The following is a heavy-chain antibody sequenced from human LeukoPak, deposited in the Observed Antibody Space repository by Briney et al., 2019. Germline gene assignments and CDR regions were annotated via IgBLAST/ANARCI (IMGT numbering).Heavy chain of an antibody. D-gene: IGHD1-14*01. Sequence: PGGSLRLSCAASGFTFSTYWMSWVRQAPGKGLEWVANIKEDGSEKYYVDSLKGRFTISRDNVKNSLYLQINSRRADDTAVYYCGRDSFKTDIDYWVQGTLVSVCS. CDR3: GRDSFKTDIDY. CDR1: GFTFSTYW. CDR2: IKEDGSEK. J-gene: IGHJ4*02. V-gene: IGHV3-7*01.